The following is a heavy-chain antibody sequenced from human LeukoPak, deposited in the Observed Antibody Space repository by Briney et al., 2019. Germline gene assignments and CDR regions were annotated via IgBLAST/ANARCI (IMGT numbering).Heavy chain of an antibody. Sequence: GRSLRLSCAASGFTFSSYAMHWVRQAPGKGLEWVAVISYDGSNKYYADSVKGRFTISRDNSKNTLYLQMNSLRAEDTAVYYCAKDGGGGEFDYWGQGTLVTVSS. J-gene: IGHJ4*02. D-gene: IGHD3-16*01. V-gene: IGHV3-30-3*01. CDR2: ISYDGSNK. CDR3: AKDGGGGEFDY. CDR1: GFTFSSYA.